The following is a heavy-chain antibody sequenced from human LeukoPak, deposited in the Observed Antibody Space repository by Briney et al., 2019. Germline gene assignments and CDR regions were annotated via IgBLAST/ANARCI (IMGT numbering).Heavy chain of an antibody. V-gene: IGHV3-30*04. CDR1: GFTFSSYA. CDR2: ISYDGSNK. CDR3: ARSDFDY. Sequence: GGSLRLSCAASGFTFSSYAMHWVRQAPGKGLEWVAVISYDGSNKYYADSVKGRFTISRDNSKNTLYLQMNSLRAEDTTVYYCARSDFDYWGQGTLVTVSS. J-gene: IGHJ4*02.